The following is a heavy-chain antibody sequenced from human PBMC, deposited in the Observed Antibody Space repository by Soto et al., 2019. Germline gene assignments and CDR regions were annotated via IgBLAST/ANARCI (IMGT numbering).Heavy chain of an antibody. CDR2: YDPEDDGT. D-gene: IGHD5-12*01. Sequence: QVQSVQSGAEVRQPGASVKVSCKMSGNTLSELPMHWVRQTAGKGLEWMAGYDPEDDGTIYAQNFQGTDSLTEDTSTDTAYLEVNRLTSEDTAVSYCATRGNDPYSSLFYWGQGTLVTVSS. CDR3: ATRGNDPYSSLFY. CDR1: GNTLSELP. J-gene: IGHJ4*01. V-gene: IGHV1-24*01.